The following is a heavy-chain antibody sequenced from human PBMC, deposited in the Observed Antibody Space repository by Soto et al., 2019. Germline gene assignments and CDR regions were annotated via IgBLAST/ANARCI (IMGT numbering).Heavy chain of an antibody. V-gene: IGHV1-69*10. CDR3: ASVYYYDTSDYFYPYFDY. D-gene: IGHD3-22*01. Sequence: ASVKVSCKASGGTFSNYAINWVRQAPGQGLEWMGGIIPILGTANYAQKFQGRVTITADKSTSTAYMELSSLRSEDTAVFYCASVYYYDTSDYFYPYFDYWGQGTLVTVSS. J-gene: IGHJ4*02. CDR2: IIPILGTA. CDR1: GGTFSNYA.